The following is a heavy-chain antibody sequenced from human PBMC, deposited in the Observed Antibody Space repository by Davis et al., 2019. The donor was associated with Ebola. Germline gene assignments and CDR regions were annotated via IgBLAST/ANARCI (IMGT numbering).Heavy chain of an antibody. V-gene: IGHV3-74*01. CDR2: INSDGSST. CDR1: GFTFSSYW. Sequence: ASLNISCASSGFTFSSYWLHWVRQAPGKGLVWVSRINSDGSSTNYADSVKGRFTISRDNAKNTLYLQMNSLRAEDTAVYYCARGAVTTLLNWGQGTLVTVSS. J-gene: IGHJ4*02. D-gene: IGHD4-17*01. CDR3: ARGAVTTLLN.